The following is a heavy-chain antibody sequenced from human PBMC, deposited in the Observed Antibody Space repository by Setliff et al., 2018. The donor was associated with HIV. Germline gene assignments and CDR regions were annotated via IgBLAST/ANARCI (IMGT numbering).Heavy chain of an antibody. Sequence: ASVKVSCKASGGTFSSYPISWVRQAPGQGLEWMGGITPIFGTTHYAQKFQGRVTTTADESTSTAYMQLSSLRSDDTAVYYCARGRNYDSSGYGDYYYYMDVWGKGTTVTSP. V-gene: IGHV1-69*13. CDR1: GGTFSSYP. D-gene: IGHD3-22*01. CDR2: ITPIFGTT. CDR3: ARGRNYDSSGYGDYYYYMDV. J-gene: IGHJ6*03.